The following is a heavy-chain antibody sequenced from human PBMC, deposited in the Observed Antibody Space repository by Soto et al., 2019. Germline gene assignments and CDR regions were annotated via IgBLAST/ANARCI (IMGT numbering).Heavy chain of an antibody. CDR3: ARGRFDSSALFYYYYGMDV. Sequence: ASVKVSCKASGYTFTSYYMHWVRQALGQGLEWMGIINPSGGSTSYAQKFQGRVTMTRDTSTSTVYMELSSLRSEDTAVYYCARGRFDSSALFYYYYGMDVWGQGTTVTVSS. CDR1: GYTFTSYY. CDR2: INPSGGST. J-gene: IGHJ6*02. D-gene: IGHD3-22*01. V-gene: IGHV1-46*01.